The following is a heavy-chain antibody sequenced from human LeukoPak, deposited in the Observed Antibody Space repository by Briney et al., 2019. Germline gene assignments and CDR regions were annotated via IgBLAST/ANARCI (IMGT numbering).Heavy chain of an antibody. D-gene: IGHD1-1*01. J-gene: IGHJ4*02. CDR2: TYYRSKWYN. CDR3: ARGGQLERRAYFDY. CDR1: GDSVSSNSAA. V-gene: IGHV6-1*01. Sequence: SQTLSLTCAISGDSVSSNSAAWNWIRQSPSRGLEWLGRTYYRSKWYNDYAVSVKSRITINPDTSKNQFFLQLNSVTPEDTAVYYCARGGQLERRAYFDYWGQGTLVTVSS.